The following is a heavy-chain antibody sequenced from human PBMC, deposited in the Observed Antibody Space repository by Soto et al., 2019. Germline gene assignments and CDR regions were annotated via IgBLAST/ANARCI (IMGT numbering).Heavy chain of an antibody. CDR1: GGTFSRKA. CDR2: IIPIFRTT. D-gene: IGHD6-6*01. CDR3: ASSSTSSGADYYGVDV. V-gene: IGHV1-69*13. Sequence: ASVKVSCKASGGTFSRKALSWLRQAPGQGFEWMGGIIPIFRTTNYAQTFQGRVTITADESATTAYMELSGLTSEDTAVYYCASSSTSSGADYYGVDVWGQGTTVTVSS. J-gene: IGHJ6*02.